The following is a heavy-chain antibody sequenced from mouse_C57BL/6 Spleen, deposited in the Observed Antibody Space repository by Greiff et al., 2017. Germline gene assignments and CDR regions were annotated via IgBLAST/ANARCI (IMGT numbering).Heavy chain of an antibody. V-gene: IGHV1-81*01. CDR2: IYPRSGNT. D-gene: IGHD5-1-1*01. CDR1: GYTFTSYG. Sequence: VQLQQSGAELARPGASVKLSCKASGYTFTSYGISWVKQRTGQGLEWIGEIYPRSGNTYYNEKFKGKATLTADKSSSTAYMELRSLTSEDSAVYFCARGNNYENAMDYWGQGTSVTVSS. CDR3: ARGNNYENAMDY. J-gene: IGHJ4*01.